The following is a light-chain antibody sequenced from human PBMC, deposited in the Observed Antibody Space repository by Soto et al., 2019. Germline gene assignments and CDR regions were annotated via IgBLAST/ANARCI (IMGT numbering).Light chain of an antibody. CDR3: HQYGSSPWT. J-gene: IGKJ1*01. CDR2: GAS. Sequence: EIVLTQSPGTLSLSPWERATLSCRASQSVSSSYLAWYQQKPGQAPRLLIYGASSRATGIPDRFSGSGSGTDFTLTISRLEPEDFAVYYCHQYGSSPWTFGPGTKVDIK. V-gene: IGKV3-20*01. CDR1: QSVSSSY.